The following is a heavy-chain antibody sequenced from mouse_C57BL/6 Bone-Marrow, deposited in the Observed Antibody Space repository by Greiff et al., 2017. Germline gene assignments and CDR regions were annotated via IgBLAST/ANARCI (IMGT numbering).Heavy chain of an antibody. V-gene: IGHV1-69*01. J-gene: IGHJ2*01. Sequence: QVQLQQPGAELVMPGASVKLSCKASGYTFTSYWMHWVKQRPGQGLEWIGEIAPSDSYTNYNQKFKGKSTLTVDKSSSTAYMQLSSLTSEDSAVYYCAREKAFGNPYYFDYWGQGTTLTVSS. D-gene: IGHD2-1*01. CDR3: AREKAFGNPYYFDY. CDR2: IAPSDSYT. CDR1: GYTFTSYW.